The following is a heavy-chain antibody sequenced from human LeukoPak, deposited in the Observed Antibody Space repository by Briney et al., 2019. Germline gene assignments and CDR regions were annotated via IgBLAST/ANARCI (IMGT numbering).Heavy chain of an antibody. CDR1: GYTFTSHG. Sequence: ASVKVSCKASGYTFTSHGISWVRQAPGQRLEWMGWIDAGNGNTKYSQKFQGRVTITRDTSASTAYMELSSLRSEDTAVYYCARSYQVVPEFDYWGQGTLVTVSS. CDR3: ARSYQVVPEFDY. CDR2: IDAGNGNT. V-gene: IGHV1-3*01. J-gene: IGHJ4*02. D-gene: IGHD2-2*01.